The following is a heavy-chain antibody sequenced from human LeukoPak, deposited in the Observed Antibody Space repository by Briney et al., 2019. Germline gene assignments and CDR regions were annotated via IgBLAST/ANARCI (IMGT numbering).Heavy chain of an antibody. D-gene: IGHD3-10*01. V-gene: IGHV4-4*02. Sequence: SETLSLTCAVSGGSISSSNWWSWVRQPPGKGLEWIGEIYHSGSTNYNPSLKSRVTISVDKSKNQFSLKLSSVTAADTAVYYCAGNYGSGSYYPNWFDPWGQGTLVTVSS. CDR2: IYHSGST. J-gene: IGHJ5*02. CDR3: AGNYGSGSYYPNWFDP. CDR1: GGSISSSNW.